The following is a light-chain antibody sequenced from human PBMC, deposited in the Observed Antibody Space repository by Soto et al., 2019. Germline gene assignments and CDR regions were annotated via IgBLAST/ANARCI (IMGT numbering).Light chain of an antibody. J-gene: IGKJ1*01. CDR1: QGIDNY. CDR2: AAS. CDR3: QQLSGFPWT. V-gene: IGKV1-9*01. Sequence: IQLTQSPSSLSGSVGDRVTITCRASQGIDNYLAWYQQKPGKAPKLLIYAASTLQSGVPSRFSGRGSGTDFTLTISSLQPEDFATYSCQQLSGFPWTFGQGTKVEIK.